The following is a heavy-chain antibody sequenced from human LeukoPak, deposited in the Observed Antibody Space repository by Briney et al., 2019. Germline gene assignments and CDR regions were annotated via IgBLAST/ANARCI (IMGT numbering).Heavy chain of an antibody. Sequence: PGESLTLSCVASGFTFSNYAMTWVRQAPGKGLEWVSGISSNSYIHYADSVKSRFTVSRDNAENSLYLQMNSLRAEDTAVYYCARLPGYYYYYYYMDVWGKGTTVTVSS. J-gene: IGHJ6*03. CDR2: ISSNSYI. CDR1: GFTFSNYA. CDR3: ARLPGYYYYYYYMDV. V-gene: IGHV3-21*01.